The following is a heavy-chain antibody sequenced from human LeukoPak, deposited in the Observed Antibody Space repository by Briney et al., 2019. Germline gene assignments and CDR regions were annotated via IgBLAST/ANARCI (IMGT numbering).Heavy chain of an antibody. J-gene: IGHJ4*02. CDR2: IIPIFGTA. CDR3: AREAHFCSGGSCSNY. CDR1: GGTFSSYA. D-gene: IGHD2-15*01. Sequence: ASVKVSCKASGGTFSSYAISWVRQAPGQGLEWMGRIIPIFGTANYAQKLQGRVTMTTDTSTSTACMELRSLRSDDTAVYYCAREAHFCSGGSCSNYWGQGTLVTVSS. V-gene: IGHV1-69*05.